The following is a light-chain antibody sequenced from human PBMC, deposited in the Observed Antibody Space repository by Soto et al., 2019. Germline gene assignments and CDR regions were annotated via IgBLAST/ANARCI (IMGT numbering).Light chain of an antibody. Sequence: EIVMTQSPATLSVSPGGRGTLSCRASQSVGSNLAWYHRKPGQTPRLLIRGASTRATGIPARFSGSGSGTDFTLTISSVEPEDFALYYCHQRNTFGQGTRLEIK. CDR2: GAS. J-gene: IGKJ5*01. V-gene: IGKV3-15*01. CDR3: HQRNT. CDR1: QSVGSN.